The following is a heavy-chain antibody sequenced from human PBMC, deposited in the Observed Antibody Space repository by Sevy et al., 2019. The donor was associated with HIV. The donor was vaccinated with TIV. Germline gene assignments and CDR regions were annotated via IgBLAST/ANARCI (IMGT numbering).Heavy chain of an antibody. D-gene: IGHD6-13*01. J-gene: IGHJ5*02. CDR2: IYYSGST. V-gene: IGHV4-39*01. Sequence: SETLSLTCTVSGGSISSSSYYWGWIRQPPGQGLEWIGSIYYSGSTYYNPSLKSRVTISVDTSKNQFSLKLSSVTAADTAVYYCARVIAAAGPNWFDPWGQGTLVTVSS. CDR1: GGSISSSSYY. CDR3: ARVIAAAGPNWFDP.